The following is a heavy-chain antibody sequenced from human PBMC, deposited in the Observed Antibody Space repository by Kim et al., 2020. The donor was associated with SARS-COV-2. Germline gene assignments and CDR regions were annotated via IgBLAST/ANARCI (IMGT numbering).Heavy chain of an antibody. Sequence: DSVKGRYTISRDNAKNTLYLQMNSLRAEDTAVYYCARRQFSSGWYYFDYWGQGTLVTVSS. J-gene: IGHJ4*02. V-gene: IGHV3-74*01. D-gene: IGHD6-19*01. CDR3: ARRQFSSGWYYFDY.